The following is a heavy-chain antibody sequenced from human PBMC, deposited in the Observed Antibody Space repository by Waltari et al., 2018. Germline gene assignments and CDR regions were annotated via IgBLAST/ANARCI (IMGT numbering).Heavy chain of an antibody. CDR1: GFTFSSYA. Sequence: QVQLVESGGGVVQPGRSLRLSCAASGFTFSSYAMHWVRQAPGKGLEWVAVISYDGSNKYYADSVKGRFTISRDNSKNTLYLQMNSLRAEDTAVYYCARRYYYDSSGYYFDYWGQGTLVTVSS. CDR3: ARRYYYDSSGYYFDY. J-gene: IGHJ4*02. D-gene: IGHD3-22*01. CDR2: ISYDGSNK. V-gene: IGHV3-30*01.